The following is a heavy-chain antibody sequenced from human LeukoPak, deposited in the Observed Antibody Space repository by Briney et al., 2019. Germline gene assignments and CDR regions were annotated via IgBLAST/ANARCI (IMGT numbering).Heavy chain of an antibody. CDR1: GFTFSSYA. D-gene: IGHD3-3*01. V-gene: IGHV3-23*01. CDR3: AKDAGYYDFWSGYSEGLLFDY. Sequence: PGGSLRLSCAASGFTFSSYAMSWVRQAPGKGLEWVSAISGSGGSTYYADSVKGRFTISRDNSKNTLYLQMNSLRAEDTAVYYCAKDAGYYDFWSGYSEGLLFDYWGQGTLVTVSS. CDR2: ISGSGGST. J-gene: IGHJ4*02.